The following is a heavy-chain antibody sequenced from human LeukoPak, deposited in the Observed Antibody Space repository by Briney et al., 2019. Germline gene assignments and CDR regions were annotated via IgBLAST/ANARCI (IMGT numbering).Heavy chain of an antibody. Sequence: PSETLSLTCAVYGGSFSGYYWSWIRQPPGKGLEWIGEINHSGSTNYNPSLKSRATISVDTSKNQFSLKLSSVTAADTAVYYCARAAGLATMVRGPGDYWGQGTLVTVSS. CDR1: GGSFSGYY. J-gene: IGHJ4*02. CDR2: INHSGST. V-gene: IGHV4-34*01. D-gene: IGHD3-10*01. CDR3: ARAAGLATMVRGPGDY.